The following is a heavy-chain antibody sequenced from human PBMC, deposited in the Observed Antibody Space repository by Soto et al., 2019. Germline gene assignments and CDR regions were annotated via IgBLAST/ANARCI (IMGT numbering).Heavy chain of an antibody. J-gene: IGHJ6*02. D-gene: IGHD6-13*01. Sequence: EVQLVQSGAEVKKPGESLKISCKGSGYSFTSYWIGWVRQMPGKGLEWMGIIYHGDSDTRYSPSLQGQVTISADKSIRTAYLQWSSLKASDTAMYYCARTSAAGKYYYGMDVWGQGTTVTVSS. V-gene: IGHV5-51*01. CDR1: GYSFTSYW. CDR2: IYHGDSDT. CDR3: ARTSAAGKYYYGMDV.